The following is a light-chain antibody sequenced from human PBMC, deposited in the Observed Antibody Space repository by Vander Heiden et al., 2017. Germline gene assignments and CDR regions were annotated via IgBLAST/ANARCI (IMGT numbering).Light chain of an antibody. CDR2: DAS. CDR1: QSISSW. CDR3: QEDNGYAPT. V-gene: IGKV1-5*01. Sequence: DIQMTQSPSTLSASVGDRVTITCRASQSISSWLAWYQQKPGKAPKLLIYDASSLESGVPSRFSGSGSGTEFTLTISSLQPDDFATYYCQEDNGYAPTVGQGTKVEIK. J-gene: IGKJ1*01.